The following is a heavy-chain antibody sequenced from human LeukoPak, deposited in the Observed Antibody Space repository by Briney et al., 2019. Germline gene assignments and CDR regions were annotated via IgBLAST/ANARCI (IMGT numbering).Heavy chain of an antibody. CDR1: GDSVSSNSAA. CDR2: TYYRSKWYN. J-gene: IGHJ4*02. D-gene: IGHD3-22*01. Sequence: SQTLSLTCAISGDSVSSNSAAWNWIRQSPSRGLEWLGRTYYRSKWYNDYAVSVKSRITINPDTSKNQFSLQLNSVTPEDTAVYYCARVDDSSGYPRGYFDYWGQGTLVTVSS. CDR3: ARVDDSSGYPRGYFDY. V-gene: IGHV6-1*01.